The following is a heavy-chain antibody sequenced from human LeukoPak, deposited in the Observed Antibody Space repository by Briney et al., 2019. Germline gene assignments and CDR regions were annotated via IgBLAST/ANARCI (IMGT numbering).Heavy chain of an antibody. Sequence: GESLRLSCAASGFSFSTYTMKWARQAPGKGLEWVSSISGSGSYIYYSDSVKGRFTTSRDNAKNSLSLQMNSLRAEDTAIYYCASHFWNYYRIDYWGQGILVTVSS. CDR3: ASHFWNYYRIDY. V-gene: IGHV3-21*01. CDR1: GFSFSTYT. CDR2: ISGSGSYI. D-gene: IGHD3-3*02. J-gene: IGHJ4*02.